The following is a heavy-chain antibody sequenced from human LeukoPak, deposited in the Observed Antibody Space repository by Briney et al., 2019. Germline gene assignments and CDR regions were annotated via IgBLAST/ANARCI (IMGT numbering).Heavy chain of an antibody. V-gene: IGHV4-34*01. J-gene: IGHJ5*02. D-gene: IGHD6-19*01. CDR3: ARAQSAGDWFDP. CDR2: IYHSGST. CDR1: GGSFCGYY. Sequence: SETLSVTCAVYGGSFCGYYWSWVRQPPRERLEWIGEIYHSGSTNYNPSLKSRVTISVDTSKTQFSLKLSSVTAADTAVYYCARAQSAGDWFDPWGQGTLVTVSS.